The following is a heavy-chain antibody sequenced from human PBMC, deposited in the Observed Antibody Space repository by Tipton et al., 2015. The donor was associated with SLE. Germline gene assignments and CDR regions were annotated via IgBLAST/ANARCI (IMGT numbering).Heavy chain of an antibody. CDR3: AKEQWLEKAYYYYGMDV. V-gene: IGHV1-2*06. Sequence: QVQLVQSGAEVKKPGASVKVSCKASGYTFTGYYMHWVRQAPGQGLEWMGRINPNSGGTNYAQKFQGRVTMTRDTSISTAYMELSRLRSDDTAVYYCAKEQWLEKAYYYYGMDVWGQGTTVTVSS. CDR2: INPNSGGT. J-gene: IGHJ6*02. D-gene: IGHD6-19*01. CDR1: GYTFTGYY.